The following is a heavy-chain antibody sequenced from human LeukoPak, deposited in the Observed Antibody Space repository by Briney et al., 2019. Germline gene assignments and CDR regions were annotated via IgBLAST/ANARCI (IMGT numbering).Heavy chain of an antibody. CDR1: GFTLSRSW. D-gene: IGHD6-19*01. J-gene: IGHJ4*02. CDR3: ARRSGVAVAGAFDY. V-gene: IGHV3-53*01. Sequence: GGSLRLSCAASGFTLSRSWMSWVRQTPGKGLEWVSVIYSDGTTYYEDSVKGRFTVSRDKSKNTLSLQMNSLRAEDTAVYFCARRSGVAVAGAFDYWGQGTLVTVSS. CDR2: IYSDGTT.